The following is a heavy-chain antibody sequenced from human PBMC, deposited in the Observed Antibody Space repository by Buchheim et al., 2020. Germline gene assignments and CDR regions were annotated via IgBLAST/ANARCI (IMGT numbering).Heavy chain of an antibody. Sequence: EVQLVQSGAEVKKPGESLKISCKGSGYSFTSYWIGWVRQMPGKGLEWMGIIYPGDSDTRYSPSFQGQVTISADKSISTAYLQWSSLKASDTAMYYCARTSIAAPTHKGRGLGNYYYGMDVWGQGTT. J-gene: IGHJ6*02. V-gene: IGHV5-51*03. CDR2: IYPGDSDT. CDR1: GYSFTSYW. CDR3: ARTSIAAPTHKGRGLGNYYYGMDV. D-gene: IGHD6-6*01.